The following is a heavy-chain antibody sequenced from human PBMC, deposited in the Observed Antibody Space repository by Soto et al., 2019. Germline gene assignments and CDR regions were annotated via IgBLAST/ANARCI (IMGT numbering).Heavy chain of an antibody. CDR2: IKEDGSEK. Sequence: EVQLVESGGGLVQPGGSLRLSCAASGFTLSNFWMSWVRQAPGKGLEWVASIKEDGSEKTYVDSVKGRFTISRDNAQNSLCLKMNRVRVDDAAVYYCVSYRTLGCWGQGTPVIVSS. CDR3: VSYRTLGC. J-gene: IGHJ4*02. D-gene: IGHD1-26*01. V-gene: IGHV3-7*03. CDR1: GFTLSNFW.